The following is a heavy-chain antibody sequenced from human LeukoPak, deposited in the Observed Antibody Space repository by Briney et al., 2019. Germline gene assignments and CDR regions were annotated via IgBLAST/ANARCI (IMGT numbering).Heavy chain of an antibody. D-gene: IGHD2-2*02. CDR1: GYTFTSYG. V-gene: IGHV1-69*05. J-gene: IGHJ5*02. CDR2: IIPIFGTA. CDR3: ARGLYCSSTSCYTPWFDP. Sequence: SVKVSCKASGYTFTSYGISWVRQAPGQGLEWMGGIIPIFGTANYAQKFQGRVTITTDESTSTAYMELSSLRSEDTAVYYCARGLYCSSTSCYTPWFDPWGQGTLVTVSS.